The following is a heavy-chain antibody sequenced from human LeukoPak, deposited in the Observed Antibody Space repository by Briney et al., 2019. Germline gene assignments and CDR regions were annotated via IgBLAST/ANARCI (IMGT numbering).Heavy chain of an antibody. Sequence: GGSLRLSCEASGLIFSSYEMNWVRQAPGRGLEWVSFICSSGRTMYYADSMKGRFTVSRDNAKNSVYLQMNSQRAEDTAVYYCARDLWYSGSRAPPRAFDIWGQGTMVTVSS. CDR2: ICSSGRTM. CDR1: GLIFSSYE. J-gene: IGHJ3*02. D-gene: IGHD1-26*01. CDR3: ARDLWYSGSRAPPRAFDI. V-gene: IGHV3-48*03.